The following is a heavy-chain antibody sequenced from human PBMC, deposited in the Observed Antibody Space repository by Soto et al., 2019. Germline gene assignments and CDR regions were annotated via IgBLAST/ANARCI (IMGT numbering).Heavy chain of an antibody. Sequence: GGSLRLSCAASGFTFSNAWMSWVRQAPGKGLEWVGRIKSKTDGGTTDYAAPVKVRFTISRDDSKNTLYLQMNSLKTEDTAVYYCTTGLRSIAARPEYYFDYWGQGTLVTVSS. V-gene: IGHV3-15*01. CDR2: IKSKTDGGTT. D-gene: IGHD6-6*01. CDR1: GFTFSNAW. J-gene: IGHJ4*02. CDR3: TTGLRSIAARPEYYFDY.